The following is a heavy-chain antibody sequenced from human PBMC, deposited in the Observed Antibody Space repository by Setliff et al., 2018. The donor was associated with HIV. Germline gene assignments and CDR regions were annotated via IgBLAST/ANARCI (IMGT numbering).Heavy chain of an antibody. Sequence: SLTCTVSGDTDFYWNWIRQPPGKGLEWIGNIHSSGSTNYNPSLKSRVTISVDTSKNQFSLELSSVTAADTALYYCARGPRVSAAVVETPSAYWGQGTRVTVSS. CDR3: ARGPRVSAAVVETPSAY. J-gene: IGHJ4*02. CDR1: GDTDFY. CDR2: IHSSGST. D-gene: IGHD6-19*01. V-gene: IGHV4-4*09.